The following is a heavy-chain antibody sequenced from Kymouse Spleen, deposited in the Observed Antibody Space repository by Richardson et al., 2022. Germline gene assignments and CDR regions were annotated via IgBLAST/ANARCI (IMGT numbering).Heavy chain of an antibody. Sequence: QVQLQQWGAGLLKPSETLSLTCAVYGGSFSGYYWSWIRQPPGKGLEWIGEINHSGSTNYNPSLKSRVTISVDTSKNQFSLKLSSVTAADTAVYYCARRGGYCSGGSCYSDYYYGMDVWGQGTTVTVSS. V-gene: IGHV4-34*01. J-gene: IGHJ6*02. D-gene: IGHD2-15*01. CDR1: GGSFSGYY. CDR3: ARRGGYCSGGSCYSDYYYGMDV. CDR2: INHSGST.